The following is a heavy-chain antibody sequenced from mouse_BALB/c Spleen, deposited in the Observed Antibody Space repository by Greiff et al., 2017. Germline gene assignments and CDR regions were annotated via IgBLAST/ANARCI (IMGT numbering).Heavy chain of an antibody. CDR2: ISSGGST. CDR3: ARGDYYGSSCFAY. J-gene: IGHJ3*01. CDR1: GFTFSSYA. V-gene: IGHV5-6-5*01. Sequence: DVKLVESGGGLVKPGGSLKLSCAASGFTFSSYAMSWVRQTPEKRLEWVASISSGGSTYYPDSVKGRFTISRDNARNILYLQMSSLRSEDTAMYYCARGDYYGSSCFAYWGQGTLVTVSA. D-gene: IGHD1-1*01.